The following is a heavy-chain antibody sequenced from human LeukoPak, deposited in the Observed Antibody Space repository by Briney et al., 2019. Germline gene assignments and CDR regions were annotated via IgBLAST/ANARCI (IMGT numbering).Heavy chain of an antibody. Sequence: SETLSLTCGVYGGSLSGYSWSWIRQPPGKGLEWIGEVNHSGSTNYNQSLKSRVTISVDTSENHFSLKLSSVTAADTAVYYCARGVWSYEYVPFDPRGQGTLVTVSS. CDR1: GGSLSGYS. J-gene: IGHJ5*02. D-gene: IGHD3-16*01. CDR3: ARGVWSYEYVPFDP. V-gene: IGHV4-34*01. CDR2: VNHSGST.